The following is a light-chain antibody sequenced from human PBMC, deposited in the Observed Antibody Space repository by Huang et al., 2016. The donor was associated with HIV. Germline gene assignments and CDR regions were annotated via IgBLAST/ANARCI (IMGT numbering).Light chain of an antibody. V-gene: IGKV1-9*01. CDR3: QQLNSYPEGFT. Sequence: IQLTQSPSSLSASVGDRVTITCRASQGISSYLAWYQQKPGKATKLLIYAASTLQSGVPSRFSGSGSGTDLTLTISSLQPEDFATYYCQQLNSYPEGFTFGPGTKVDIK. CDR2: AAS. J-gene: IGKJ3*01. CDR1: QGISSY.